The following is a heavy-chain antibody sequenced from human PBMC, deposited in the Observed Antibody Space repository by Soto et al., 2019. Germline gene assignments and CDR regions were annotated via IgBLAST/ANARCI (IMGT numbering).Heavy chain of an antibody. J-gene: IGHJ3*02. D-gene: IGHD1-1*01. CDR1: GDSISRYY. CDR2: IYYSGST. V-gene: IGHV4-59*08. CDR3: SRHPTASGDSFDI. Sequence: PSETLSLTCTVSGDSISRYYWSWIRQFPGKGLEWIGYIYYSGSTNYNPSLKSRITISVDTSRNQFSLKLSSVTAADTAVYYCSRHPTASGDSFDIRGEGPTVT.